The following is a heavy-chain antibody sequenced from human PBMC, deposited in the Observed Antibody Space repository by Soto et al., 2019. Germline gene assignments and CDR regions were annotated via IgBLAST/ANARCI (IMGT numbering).Heavy chain of an antibody. D-gene: IGHD4-17*01. Sequence: PSETLSLTCTVSGGSISSGGYYWSWIRQHPGKGLEWIGYIYYSGSTYYNPSLKSRVTISVDTSKNQFSLKLSSVTAADTAVYYCARDKITTVTPGGRWLDPWGQGTLVTVS. CDR1: GGSISSGGYY. CDR3: ARDKITTVTPGGRWLDP. V-gene: IGHV4-31*03. J-gene: IGHJ5*02. CDR2: IYYSGST.